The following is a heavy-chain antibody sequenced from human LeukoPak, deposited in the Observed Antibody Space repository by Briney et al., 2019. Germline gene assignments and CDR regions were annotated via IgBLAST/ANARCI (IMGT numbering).Heavy chain of an antibody. CDR1: GYTFTSYD. CDR2: MNPNSGNT. J-gene: IGHJ4*02. CDR3: ARMFVVCATDY. Sequence: ASVKVSCKASGYTFTSYDINWVRQATGQGLEWMGWMNPNSGNTGYAQKFQGRVTITRNTSISTAYMELSSLRSEDTAVYYCARMFVVCATDYWGQGTLVTVSS. V-gene: IGHV1-8*03. D-gene: IGHD2-21*01.